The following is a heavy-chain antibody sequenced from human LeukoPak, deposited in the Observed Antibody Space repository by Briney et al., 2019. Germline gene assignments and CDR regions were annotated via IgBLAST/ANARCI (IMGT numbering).Heavy chain of an antibody. CDR2: IIPIFGTA. CDR1: GGTFSSHA. D-gene: IGHD2-21*01. J-gene: IGHJ1*01. V-gene: IGHV1-69*13. CDR3: ARDSSEFRSLIPH. Sequence: ATVKVSCKASGGTFSSHAISWVRQAPGQGLEWMGGIIPIFGTAKYAQKFQGRVTITADESTSTAYMELSSLRSEDTAVYYCARDSSEFRSLIPHWGQGTLVTVSS.